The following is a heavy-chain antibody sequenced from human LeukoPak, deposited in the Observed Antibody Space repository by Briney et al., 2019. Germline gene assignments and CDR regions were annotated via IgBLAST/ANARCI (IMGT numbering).Heavy chain of an antibody. CDR2: ISPYNGDT. V-gene: IGHV1-18*01. Sequence: ASVKVSCKASGYPFTSYGISWVRQAPAQGLEWMGWISPYNGDTDYEQKLQGRVTMTTDTSTSTVYMELRSLRSDDTAVYYCARETAGGGSWQPFDYWGQGTLVTVSS. CDR1: GYPFTSYG. J-gene: IGHJ4*02. D-gene: IGHD6-13*01. CDR3: ARETAGGGSWQPFDY.